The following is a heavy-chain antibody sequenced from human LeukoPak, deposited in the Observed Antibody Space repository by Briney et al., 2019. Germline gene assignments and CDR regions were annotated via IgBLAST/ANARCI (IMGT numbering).Heavy chain of an antibody. Sequence: PSETLSLTCTVSGGSINNYFWNWIRQPPGEGLEWIGFISYTGSTNYNPSLKSRVTVSVDTSKNQFSLKVTSVTAADTAVYYCARTIKSGNYYWFDPWGQGTLVTVSS. CDR3: ARTIKSGNYYWFDP. CDR2: ISYTGST. CDR1: GGSINNYF. J-gene: IGHJ5*02. V-gene: IGHV4-59*01. D-gene: IGHD1-26*01.